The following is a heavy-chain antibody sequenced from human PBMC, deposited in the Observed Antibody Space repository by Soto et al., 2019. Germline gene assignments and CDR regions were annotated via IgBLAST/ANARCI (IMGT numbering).Heavy chain of an antibody. CDR1: GGTFSSYA. CDR3: ARSYCSGGSCYSNWFDP. J-gene: IGHJ5*02. D-gene: IGHD2-15*01. V-gene: IGHV1-69*12. Sequence: QVQLVQSGAEVKKPGSSVKVSCKASGGTFSSYAISWVRQAPGQGLEWMGGIIPIFGTANYAQKFQGRVTITADESTSTADMELSSLRSEDTAVYYCARSYCSGGSCYSNWFDPWGQGTLVTVSS. CDR2: IIPIFGTA.